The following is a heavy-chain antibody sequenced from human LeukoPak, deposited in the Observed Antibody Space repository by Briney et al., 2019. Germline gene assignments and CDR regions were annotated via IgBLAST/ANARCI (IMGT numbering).Heavy chain of an antibody. CDR3: ARFSDSETIDS. D-gene: IGHD4-17*01. J-gene: IGHJ4*02. V-gene: IGHV4-34*01. CDR1: GGSLSGYN. Sequence: PSETLSLTCAVSGGSLSGYNWSWIRQPPGKGLEWIGDINHSGGTSYSPSLKSRVTISVDTSKNQFSLNLNSVTAADTAVYFCARFSDSETIDSWGQGTLVTVSS. CDR2: INHSGGT.